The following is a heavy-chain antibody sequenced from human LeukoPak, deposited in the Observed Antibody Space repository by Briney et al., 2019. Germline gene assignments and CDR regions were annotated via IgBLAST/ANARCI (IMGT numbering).Heavy chain of an antibody. V-gene: IGHV4-34*01. Sequence: SETLSLTCTVSGVSISSYYWSWIRQPPGKGLEWIGEINHSGSTNYNPSLKSRVTISVDTSKNQFSLKLSSVTAADTAVYYCARDTSIAARQLYYGMDVWGQGTTVTVSS. J-gene: IGHJ6*02. CDR1: GVSISSYY. CDR2: INHSGST. D-gene: IGHD6-6*01. CDR3: ARDTSIAARQLYYGMDV.